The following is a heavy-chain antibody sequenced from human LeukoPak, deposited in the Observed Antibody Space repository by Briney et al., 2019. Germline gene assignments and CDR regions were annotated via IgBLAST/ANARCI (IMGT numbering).Heavy chain of an antibody. CDR1: GFSFSTYW. D-gene: IGHD3-10*01. V-gene: IGHV3-74*01. J-gene: IGHJ4*02. Sequence: GGLRLSCAASGFSFSTYWMHWVRQAPGKGLVWVSRISSDGSSTTYADSVKGRFTISRDNAKNTLYLQMNSLRAEDTAVYYCAVGVGDHWGQGTLVTVFS. CDR2: ISSDGSST. CDR3: AVGVGDH.